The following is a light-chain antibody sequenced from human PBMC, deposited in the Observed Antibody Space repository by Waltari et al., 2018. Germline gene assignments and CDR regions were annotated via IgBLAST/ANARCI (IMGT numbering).Light chain of an antibody. CDR2: DDS. J-gene: IGLJ3*02. Sequence: SYVLTQPPSVSVAPGKTARITCGGNNIGSKSVHWYQQKLGQAPVLVVYDDSDRPSGIPERFSGSDSENTATLTISRVEAGDEADYYCQVWDSSSDHFWVFGGGTKLTVL. V-gene: IGLV3-21*03. CDR1: NIGSKS. CDR3: QVWDSSSDHFWV.